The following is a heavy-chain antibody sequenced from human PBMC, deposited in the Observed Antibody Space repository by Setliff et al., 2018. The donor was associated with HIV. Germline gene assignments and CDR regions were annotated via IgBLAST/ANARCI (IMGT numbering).Heavy chain of an antibody. CDR3: ARGGSRGLDY. Sequence: KSSETLSLTCSVSSDSITTYYWTWIRQPVGKGLEWIGRIFTSGSTNYNPSLKSRVTMSFDRSKDQFSLKLTSMTAADTAVYYCARGGSRGLDYWGQGTPVTVSS. V-gene: IGHV4-4*07. J-gene: IGHJ4*02. D-gene: IGHD3-16*01. CDR2: IFTSGST. CDR1: SDSITTYY.